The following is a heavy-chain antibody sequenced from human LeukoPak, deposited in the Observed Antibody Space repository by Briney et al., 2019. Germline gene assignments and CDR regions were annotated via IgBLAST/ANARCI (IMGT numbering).Heavy chain of an antibody. CDR2: INANNGGT. CDR1: GYTFSGYY. V-gene: IGHV1-2*02. J-gene: IGHJ3*02. Sequence: ASVKVSCKASGYTFSGYYMHWVRQAPGQGLEWMGWINANNGGTNYAQKFQGRVTMTRDTSISAAYMELSSLRSDDTAVYHCARGSAMDSAMVTRAFDIWGQGTMVTVSS. CDR3: ARGSAMDSAMVTRAFDI. D-gene: IGHD5-18*01.